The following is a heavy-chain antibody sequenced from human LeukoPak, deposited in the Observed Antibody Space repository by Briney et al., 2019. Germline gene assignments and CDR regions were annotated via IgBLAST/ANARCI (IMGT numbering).Heavy chain of an antibody. CDR2: IYYSGST. J-gene: IGHJ6*03. Sequence: PSETLSLTCTVSGGSISSSSYYWGWIRQPPGKGLEWIGSIYYSGSTYYNPSLKSRVTISVDTSKNQFSLKLSSVTAADTAVYYCARAGYSYGYGYYHYYYMDVWGKGTTVTVSS. D-gene: IGHD5-18*01. CDR1: GGSISSSSYY. V-gene: IGHV4-39*07. CDR3: ARAGYSYGYGYYHYYYMDV.